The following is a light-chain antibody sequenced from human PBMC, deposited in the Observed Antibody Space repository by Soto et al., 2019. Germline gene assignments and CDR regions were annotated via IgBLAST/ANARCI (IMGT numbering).Light chain of an antibody. J-gene: IGKJ1*01. CDR3: QQYNNWRT. CDR1: QSVSSS. CDR2: GAS. V-gene: IGKV3-15*01. Sequence: EIVMTQSPATLFVSPGERATLSCRASQSVSSSLAWYQQKPGQAPRLLIYGASIRATGIPARFSGSGSGTEFTLTISSLQSEDFAVYYCQQYNNWRTFGQGTKVDIK.